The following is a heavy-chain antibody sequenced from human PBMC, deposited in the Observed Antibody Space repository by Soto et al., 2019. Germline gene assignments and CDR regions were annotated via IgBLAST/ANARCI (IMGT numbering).Heavy chain of an antibody. CDR2: IYWNDDK. Sequence: QITLKESGPTLVKPTQTLTLTCTFSGFSLSTSGVGVGWIRQPPGKALEWLALIYWNDDKRYSPSLKSRLTITKDTSKNQVVLTMTNMDPVDTATYYCAHRPIGGADSSSWYNWFDPWGQGTLVTVSS. CDR1: GFSLSTSGVG. J-gene: IGHJ5*02. CDR3: AHRPIGGADSSSWYNWFDP. D-gene: IGHD6-13*01. V-gene: IGHV2-5*01.